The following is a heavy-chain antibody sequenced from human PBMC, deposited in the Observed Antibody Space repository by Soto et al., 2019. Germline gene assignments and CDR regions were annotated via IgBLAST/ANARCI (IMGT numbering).Heavy chain of an antibody. Sequence: GASVKVSCKASGYTFTSYYMHWVRQAPGQGLEWMGIIIPSCGSTSYAQKFQGRVTITADESTSTAYMELRSLRSDDTAVYYCARVVFGVVIWSPYDYYYYMDVWGKGTTVTVSS. CDR2: IIPSCGST. CDR3: ARVVFGVVIWSPYDYYYYMDV. V-gene: IGHV1-46*01. D-gene: IGHD3-3*01. J-gene: IGHJ6*03. CDR1: GYTFTSYY.